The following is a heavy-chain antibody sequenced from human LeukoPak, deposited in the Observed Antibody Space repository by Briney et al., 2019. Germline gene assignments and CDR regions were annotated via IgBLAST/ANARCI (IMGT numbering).Heavy chain of an antibody. J-gene: IGHJ4*02. D-gene: IGHD6-13*01. Sequence: GGSLRLSCAASGFIVSGDFMSWVRQAPGKGLEWVSVIYSDGSTYYADSVKGRFTISRDNSKNTLYLQMNSLRAEDTAVYYCAKDIGSSSIYYFDYWGQGTLVTVSS. V-gene: IGHV3-53*01. CDR1: GFIVSGDF. CDR2: IYSDGST. CDR3: AKDIGSSSIYYFDY.